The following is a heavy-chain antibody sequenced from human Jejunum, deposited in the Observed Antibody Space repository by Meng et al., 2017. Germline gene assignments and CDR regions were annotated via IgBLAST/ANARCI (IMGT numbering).Heavy chain of an antibody. Sequence: EVQLVESGGSLVQPGGSLKLSWAASGFAFSGFAMHWVRQASGKGLEWVGRIRSKANTYATAYAASVKGRFTISRDDSKNTAYLQMNSLKTEDTAVYYCAKQAGDQSVFDYWGQGTLVTASS. CDR2: IRSKANTYAT. CDR3: AKQAGDQSVFDY. D-gene: IGHD7-27*01. J-gene: IGHJ4*02. V-gene: IGHV3-73*02. CDR1: GFAFSGFA.